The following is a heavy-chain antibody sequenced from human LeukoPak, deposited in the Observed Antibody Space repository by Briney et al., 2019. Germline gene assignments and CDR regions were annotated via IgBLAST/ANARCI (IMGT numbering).Heavy chain of an antibody. D-gene: IGHD3-10*01. V-gene: IGHV4-59*01. J-gene: IGHJ5*02. CDR1: GGSISSYY. Sequence: SETLSLTCTVSGGSISSYYWSWIRQPPGKGLEWIGYIYYSGSTNYNPSLKSRVTISVDTSKNQFSLKLSSVTAADTAVYYCAGGAPTILWFGELRNWFDPWGQGTLVTVSS. CDR3: AGGAPTILWFGELRNWFDP. CDR2: IYYSGST.